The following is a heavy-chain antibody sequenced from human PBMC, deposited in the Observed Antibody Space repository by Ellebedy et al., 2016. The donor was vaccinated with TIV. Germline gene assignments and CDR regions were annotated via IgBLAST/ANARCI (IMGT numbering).Heavy chain of an antibody. CDR1: GYTFSSYG. Sequence: GESLKISCAASGYTFSSYGMHWVRQAPGKGLEWVAVIWYDGSNKYYADSVKGRFTISRDNSKNTLYLQMNSLRAEDTAVYYCARAGSRTYYFDYWGQGTLVTVSS. CDR2: IWYDGSNK. J-gene: IGHJ4*02. D-gene: IGHD1-14*01. CDR3: ARAGSRTYYFDY. V-gene: IGHV3-33*08.